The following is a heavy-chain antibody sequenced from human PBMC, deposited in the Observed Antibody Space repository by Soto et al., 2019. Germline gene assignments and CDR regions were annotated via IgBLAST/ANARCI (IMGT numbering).Heavy chain of an antibody. V-gene: IGHV1-18*01. CDR2: ISAYNGNT. J-gene: IGHJ6*02. CDR1: GYTFTSYG. CDR3: ASSYCGGDCSVFYYYYGMDV. D-gene: IGHD2-21*02. Sequence: QVQLVQSGAEVKKPGASVKVSCKASGYTFTSYGISWVRQAPGQGLEWMGWISAYNGNTNYAQKLQGRVTMTTDTSTSTAYMELRSLRSDDTAVYYCASSYCGGDCSVFYYYYGMDVWGQGTTVTVS.